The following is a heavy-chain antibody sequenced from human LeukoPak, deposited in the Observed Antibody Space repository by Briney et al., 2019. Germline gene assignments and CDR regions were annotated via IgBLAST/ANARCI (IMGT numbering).Heavy chain of an antibody. V-gene: IGHV3-23*01. CDR2: ISGSGYGT. CDR3: AKGRSGIVVAGLNY. Sequence: XGXGXXXXSGISGSGYGTYYADSVKGRFTISRDNSMNTLYLQMNSLRAEDTAVYYCAKGRSGIVVAGLNYWGQGTLVTVSS. J-gene: IGHJ4*02. D-gene: IGHD6-19*01.